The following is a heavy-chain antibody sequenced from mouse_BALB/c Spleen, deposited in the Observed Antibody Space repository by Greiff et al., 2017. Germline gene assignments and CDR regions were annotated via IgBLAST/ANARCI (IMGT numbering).Heavy chain of an antibody. J-gene: IGHJ2*01. Sequence: DVHLVESGPGLVKPSQSLSLTCSVTGYSITSGYYWNWIRQFPGNKLEWMGYISYDGSNNYNPSLKNRISITRDTSKNQFFLKLNSVTTEDTATYYCATYGNYKYYFDYWGQGTTLTVSS. CDR1: GYSITSGYY. CDR2: ISYDGSN. CDR3: ATYGNYKYYFDY. D-gene: IGHD2-10*02. V-gene: IGHV3-6*02.